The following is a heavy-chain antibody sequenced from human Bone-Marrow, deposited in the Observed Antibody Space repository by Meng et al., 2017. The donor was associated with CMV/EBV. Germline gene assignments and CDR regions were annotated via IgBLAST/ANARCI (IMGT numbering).Heavy chain of an antibody. J-gene: IGHJ1*01. CDR3: AKDRNVIVPTTRYFQY. CDR2: ISVGGGTT. CDR1: GFTFSSYA. D-gene: IGHD4/OR15-4a*01. V-gene: IGHV3-23*01. Sequence: GESLKISCVASGFTFSSYAMSWVRQAPGKGLEWVSVISVGGGTTYYADSVKGRFTISRDDSKNTLYLQMNSLRPEDTAAYYCAKDRNVIVPTTRYFQYWGQGTRVTGSS.